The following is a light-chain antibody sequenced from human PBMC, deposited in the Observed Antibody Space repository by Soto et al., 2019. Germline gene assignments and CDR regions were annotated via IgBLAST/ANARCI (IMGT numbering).Light chain of an antibody. CDR2: ASS. V-gene: IGKV3-20*01. CDR3: HQYYSSIT. CDR1: QDVDNNF. J-gene: IGKJ4*01. Sequence: EIVLTQSPGTLSLSPGEGATLSCRASQDVDNNFLARYHQRPGQAPRLIIYASSRRATGIPDRFSGSGSGTDFTLTISRVGPEDIAVYFCHQYYSSITFGGGTKVEVK.